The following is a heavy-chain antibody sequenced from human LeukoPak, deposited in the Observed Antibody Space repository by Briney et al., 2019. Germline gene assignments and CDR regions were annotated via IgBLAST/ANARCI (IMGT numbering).Heavy chain of an antibody. CDR3: AATPSDILTGYYLDAFDI. CDR1: GGSISSYY. V-gene: IGHV4-4*07. Sequence: SETLSLTCTVSGGSISSYYWSWIRQPAGKGLECIGRSYTSGSTNYNPSLKSRVTMSVDTSKNQFSLKLSSVTAADTAVYYCAATPSDILTGYYLDAFDIWGQGTMVTVSS. D-gene: IGHD3-9*01. J-gene: IGHJ3*02. CDR2: SYTSGST.